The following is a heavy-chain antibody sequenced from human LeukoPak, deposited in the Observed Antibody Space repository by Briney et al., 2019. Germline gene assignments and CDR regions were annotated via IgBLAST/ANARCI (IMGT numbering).Heavy chain of an antibody. Sequence: SETLSLTCTVSGGSVSSYYRSWIRQLPGKGLEWIGFIFYGGSTNYNPSLKSRVTISEDTSKNQFSLKLSSVTAADTAVYYCARSGFRDYYFAMDVWGQGTTVTISS. CDR1: GGSVSSYY. CDR2: IFYGGST. CDR3: ARSGFRDYYFAMDV. J-gene: IGHJ6*02. D-gene: IGHD3-22*01. V-gene: IGHV4-59*02.